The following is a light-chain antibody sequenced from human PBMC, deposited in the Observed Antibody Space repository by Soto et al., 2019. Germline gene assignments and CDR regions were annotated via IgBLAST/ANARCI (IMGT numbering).Light chain of an antibody. CDR2: DAS. CDR1: QSVSSGQ. V-gene: IGKV3-20*01. Sequence: EIVLTQSPGTLSLSPGERATLSCRASQSVSSGQLAWYQQKPGQAPRLIIYDASTRATGIPDRFSGSGSGTSFALTISRLEPEDFAVYYCQQYGSSPPLTFGGGTKVEI. J-gene: IGKJ4*01. CDR3: QQYGSSPPLT.